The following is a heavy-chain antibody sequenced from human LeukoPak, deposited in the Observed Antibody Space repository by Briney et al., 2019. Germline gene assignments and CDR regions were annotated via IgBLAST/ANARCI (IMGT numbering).Heavy chain of an antibody. CDR1: GGTFSSHA. D-gene: IGHD1-26*01. CDR3: ATPLGASDAFDI. Sequence: GASVKVSCKASGGTFSSHAISWVRQAPGQGLEWMGRIIPIFGTANYAQKFQGRVTITTDESTSTAYMELSSLRSEDTAVYYCATPLGASDAFDIWGQGTMVTVSS. V-gene: IGHV1-69*05. J-gene: IGHJ3*02. CDR2: IIPIFGTA.